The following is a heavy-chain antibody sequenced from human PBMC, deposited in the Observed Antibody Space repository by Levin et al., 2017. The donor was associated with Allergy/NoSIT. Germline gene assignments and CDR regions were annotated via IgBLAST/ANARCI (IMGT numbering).Heavy chain of an antibody. J-gene: IGHJ6*02. D-gene: IGHD4-11*01. CDR1: GYTFTSYG. Sequence: ASVKVSCKASGYTFTSYGISWVRQAPGQGLEWMGWISAYNGNTNYAQKLQGRVTMTTDTSTSTAYMELRSLRSDDTAVYYCAREGLTTVTLPLYYYYYGMDVWGQGTTVTVSS. V-gene: IGHV1-18*01. CDR3: AREGLTTVTLPLYYYYYGMDV. CDR2: ISAYNGNT.